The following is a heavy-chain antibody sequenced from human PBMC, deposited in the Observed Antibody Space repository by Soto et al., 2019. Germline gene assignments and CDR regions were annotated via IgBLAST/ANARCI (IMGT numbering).Heavy chain of an antibody. J-gene: IGHJ6*02. CDR2: TYYRSKWYN. V-gene: IGHV6-1*01. Sequence: SQTLSLTCAISGDSVSSNSAAWNWIRQSPSRGLEWLGRTYYRSKWYNDYAVSVKSRITINPDTSKNQFSLQLNSVTPEDTAVYYFARDLCSGGSCYSNYYYYGMDVWGQGTTVTVSS. CDR3: ARDLCSGGSCYSNYYYYGMDV. CDR1: GDSVSSNSAA. D-gene: IGHD2-15*01.